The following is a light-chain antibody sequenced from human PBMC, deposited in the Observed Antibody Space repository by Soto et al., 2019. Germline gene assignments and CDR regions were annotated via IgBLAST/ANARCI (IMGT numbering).Light chain of an antibody. V-gene: IGLV2-11*01. CDR3: CSFAGPSSI. CDR2: DVT. Sequence: QSALSRSVSGSPGQSVTLSCTGATTDVGSSDYVSWYQQHPGKAPKLLIYDVTKRPAGVPTRFSGSRSDTTASLTISGLQTEDEAVYFCCSFAGPSSIFDGGTKLTVL. J-gene: IGLJ2*01. CDR1: TTDVGSSDY.